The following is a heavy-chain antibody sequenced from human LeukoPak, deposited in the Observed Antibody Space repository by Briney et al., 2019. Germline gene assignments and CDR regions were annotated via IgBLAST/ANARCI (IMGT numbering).Heavy chain of an antibody. CDR2: INPNTGGT. D-gene: IGHD1-14*01. V-gene: IGHV1-2*02. Sequence: ASVKVSCKASGYTFTAYYLHWVRQAPGRGLEWMGWINPNTGGTDYAQRFQGRVTMTRDTSISTAYMELSSLISDDTAVYYCARDVFAEYNTHHRFDPWGQGTLVTVSS. J-gene: IGHJ5*02. CDR3: ARDVFAEYNTHHRFDP. CDR1: GYTFTAYY.